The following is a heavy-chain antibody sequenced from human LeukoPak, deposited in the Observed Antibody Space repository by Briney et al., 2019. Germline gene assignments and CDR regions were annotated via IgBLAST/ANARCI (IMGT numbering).Heavy chain of an antibody. Sequence: PSETLSLTCTVSGGSISSNNYFWGWIRQPPGKGLEWIESIYDSGSTYYNPSLKSRVTISVDTSKNQFSLKLNSVTAADTAMYYCQSRFLEWLLDYWGQGTLVTVSS. CDR1: GGSISSNNYF. J-gene: IGHJ4*02. V-gene: IGHV4-39*01. CDR2: IYDSGST. D-gene: IGHD3-3*01. CDR3: QSRFLEWLLDY.